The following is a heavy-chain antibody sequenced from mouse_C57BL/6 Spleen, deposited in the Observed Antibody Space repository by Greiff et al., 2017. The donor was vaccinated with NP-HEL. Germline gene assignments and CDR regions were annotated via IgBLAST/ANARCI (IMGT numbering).Heavy chain of an antibody. CDR1: GSTFTSYG. V-gene: IGHV1-81*01. CDR3: AREGNWDVSYLDY. D-gene: IGHD4-1*01. CDR2: IYPRSGNT. J-gene: IGHJ2*01. Sequence: QVQLQQSGAELARPGASVKLSCKASGSTFTSYGISWVKQRTGQGLEWLGAIYPRSGNTYYTDKFKGKATLTADKYSSTAYMELRSLTSEDSAVDFCAREGNWDVSYLDYGGQGTTLTVSS.